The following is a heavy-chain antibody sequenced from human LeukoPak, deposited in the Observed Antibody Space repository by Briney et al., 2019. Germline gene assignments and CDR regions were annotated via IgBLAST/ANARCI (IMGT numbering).Heavy chain of an antibody. CDR3: ARAPIWADSSGYYYNDAFDI. J-gene: IGHJ3*02. CDR2: IYSGDIT. Sequence: GGSLRLSCAASGFNVRSNYMSWVRQAPGKGLEWVSVIYSGDITNYGDSVKGRFTISRDNSKNTLYLQMYSLTAEDTAVYYCARAPIWADSSGYYYNDAFDIWGQGTMVTVSS. CDR1: GFNVRSNY. D-gene: IGHD3-22*01. V-gene: IGHV3-53*01.